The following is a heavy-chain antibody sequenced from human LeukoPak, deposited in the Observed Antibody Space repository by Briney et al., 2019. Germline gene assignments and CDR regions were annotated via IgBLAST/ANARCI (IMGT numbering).Heavy chain of an antibody. CDR3: ARADIVVVVAADYYFDY. J-gene: IGHJ4*02. V-gene: IGHV1-18*01. CDR1: RYTLTSYG. Sequence: EASVKVSCKASRYTLTSYGISWVRQAPGQGLECMGWISAYNGNTNYAQKLQGRVTMTTDTSTSTAYMELRSLRSDDTAVYYCARADIVVVVAADYYFDYWGQGTLVTVSS. CDR2: ISAYNGNT. D-gene: IGHD2-15*01.